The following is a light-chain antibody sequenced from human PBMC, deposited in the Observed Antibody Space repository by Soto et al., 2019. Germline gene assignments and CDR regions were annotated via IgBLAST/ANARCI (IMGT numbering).Light chain of an antibody. CDR1: QSISNW. J-gene: IGKJ1*01. V-gene: IGKV1-5*03. CDR3: QQLWT. CDR2: KAS. Sequence: DIQMTQSPSTLSASVGDRVTITCRASQSISNWLAWYQQKPGKAPKLLIYKASSLESGVPSRFSGSGSGTEFTLTSSSLQPDDFATYSCQQLWTFGQGTKVEIK.